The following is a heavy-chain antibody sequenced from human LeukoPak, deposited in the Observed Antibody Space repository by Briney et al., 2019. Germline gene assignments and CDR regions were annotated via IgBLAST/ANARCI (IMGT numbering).Heavy chain of an antibody. Sequence: PGGSLRLSCAASGFTFSNYWMSWVRQAPGKGLEWVANIKLDGSEKSYVDSVKGRFTISRDNAKNSLYLQMNNLRAEDTAVYYCARDRWALVPATMDYYYYCGMDVWGQGTTVTVSS. D-gene: IGHD2-2*01. CDR1: GFTFSNYW. CDR3: ARDRWALVPATMDYYYYCGMDV. CDR2: IKLDGSEK. V-gene: IGHV3-7*01. J-gene: IGHJ6*02.